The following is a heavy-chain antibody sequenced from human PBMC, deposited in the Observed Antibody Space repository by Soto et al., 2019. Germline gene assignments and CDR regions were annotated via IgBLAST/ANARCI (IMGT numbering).Heavy chain of an antibody. V-gene: IGHV3-23*01. J-gene: IGHJ6*02. Sequence: DVQLLESGGGLAQPGGSLRLSCEASGFIFSHYAMTWVRQAPGKGLEWVSTVAYNGDPYSPDSVKGRFTISRDNSMNTVTLQMNSLRAEDTAVYYCAGSGEQLVFYYDYGMDVWGQGTTVTVSS. D-gene: IGHD6-13*01. CDR2: VAYNGDP. CDR3: AGSGEQLVFYYDYGMDV. CDR1: GFIFSHYA.